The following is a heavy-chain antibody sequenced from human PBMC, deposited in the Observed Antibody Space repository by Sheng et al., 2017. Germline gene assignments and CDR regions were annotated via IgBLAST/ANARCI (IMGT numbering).Heavy chain of an antibody. Sequence: EVQLVESGGGLVQPGGSRKTLLCSFWIRLRYFEMNWVRQAPGKGLEWVSYISASGDAMSYANSVRGRFTVSRDNAKNSLYLQMNSLRGEDTAVYYCARDRDFGGEIYWGQGTLVTVSS. CDR3: ARDRDFGGEIY. D-gene: IGHD2-21*01. V-gene: IGHV3-48*03. J-gene: IGHJ4*02. CDR2: ISASGDAM. CDR1: IRLRYFE.